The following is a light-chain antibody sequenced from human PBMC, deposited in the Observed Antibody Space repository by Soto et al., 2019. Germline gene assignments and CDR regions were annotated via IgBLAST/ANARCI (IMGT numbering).Light chain of an antibody. V-gene: IGKV1-5*01. Sequence: DIQITQSPSTLSASVGDRVTITYRASQSISSWLAWYQQKPEKAPKLLIYDASSLESEVPSRFRGNGSGTKFTLTICILQPDDVATYYCQQYNSYWTCGQGTKV. CDR2: DAS. CDR1: QSISSW. J-gene: IGKJ1*01. CDR3: QQYNSYWT.